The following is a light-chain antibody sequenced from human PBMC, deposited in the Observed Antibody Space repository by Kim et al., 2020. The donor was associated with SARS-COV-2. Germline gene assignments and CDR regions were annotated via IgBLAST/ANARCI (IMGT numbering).Light chain of an antibody. CDR2: GKN. CDR1: SLRSYY. V-gene: IGLV3-19*01. CDR3: NSRDSNANVV. Sequence: SSELTQDPAVSVALGQTVRITCQGDSLRSYYATWYQQKPGQAPILVIYGKNNRPSGIPDRFSGSSSGNTASLTITGTQAGDEADYYCNSRDSNANVVFVG. J-gene: IGLJ2*01.